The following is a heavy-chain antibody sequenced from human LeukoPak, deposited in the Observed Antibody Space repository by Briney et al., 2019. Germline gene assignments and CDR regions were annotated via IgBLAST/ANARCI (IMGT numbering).Heavy chain of an antibody. CDR3: ARDQGVPGIAAAGYYFDY. Sequence: GGSLRLSCAASGFTFSSYEMNWVRQAPGKGLEWVSYISSGSAIYYADSVKGRFTISRDNAKNSLYLQMNSLRAEDTAVYYCARDQGVPGIAAAGYYFDYWGQGTLVTVSS. D-gene: IGHD6-13*01. J-gene: IGHJ4*02. CDR1: GFTFSSYE. V-gene: IGHV3-48*03. CDR2: ISSGSAI.